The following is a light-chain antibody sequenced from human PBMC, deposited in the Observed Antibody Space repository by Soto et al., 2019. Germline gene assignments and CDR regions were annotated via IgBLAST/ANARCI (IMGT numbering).Light chain of an antibody. V-gene: IGKV3-11*01. CDR2: DTS. CDR1: QNVSRF. J-gene: IGKJ4*01. Sequence: EIVLTQSPATLSVSPGERATLSCRASQNVSRFLAWYQRRPGQAPRLVIYDTSKRASDTPARFSGSGSGTDFTLTIISLKPEDVAVYYCQQRTNWPPLTFGGGTKVEIK. CDR3: QQRTNWPPLT.